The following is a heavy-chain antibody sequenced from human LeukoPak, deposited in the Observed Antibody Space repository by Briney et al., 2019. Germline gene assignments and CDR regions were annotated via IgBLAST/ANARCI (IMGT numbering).Heavy chain of an antibody. D-gene: IGHD3-10*01. CDR3: TRANGYGLIDY. CDR1: GGSISSGTYY. CDR2: IHTGGST. J-gene: IGHJ4*02. Sequence: SQTLSLTCTDSGGSISSGTYYWSWIRQPAGKGLEWIGRIHTGGSTNYNPSLKSRVTMSIDTSKNQLSLNLSSVTAADTAMYYCTRANGYGLIDYWGQGTLVTVSS. V-gene: IGHV4-61*02.